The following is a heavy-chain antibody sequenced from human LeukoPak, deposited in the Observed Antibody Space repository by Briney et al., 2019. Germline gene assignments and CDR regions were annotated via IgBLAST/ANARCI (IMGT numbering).Heavy chain of an antibody. D-gene: IGHD2-8*01. V-gene: IGHV5-51*01. J-gene: IGHJ3*02. CDR2: IYPGDSDT. CDR3: ARQYDGVGGDAFDI. CDR1: GYSFTSYW. Sequence: HGESLQISCKGSGYSFTSYWIGWVRQVPGKGLEWMGIIYPGDSDTRYSPSFQGQVTISAGKSISTAYLQWSSLKASDTAMYYCARQYDGVGGDAFDIWGQGTMVTVSS.